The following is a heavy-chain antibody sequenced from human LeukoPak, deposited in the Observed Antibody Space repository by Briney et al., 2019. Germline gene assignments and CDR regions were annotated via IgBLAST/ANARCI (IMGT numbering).Heavy chain of an antibody. Sequence: SETLSLTCTVPGGSISSYYWSWIRQPPGKGLEWIGYIYYSGSTNYNPSLKSRVTISIDTSRNQLSLKLTSVTAADTAVYYCARLPSIWGQGTLVTVSS. CDR1: GGSISSYY. CDR3: ARLPSI. V-gene: IGHV4-59*08. CDR2: IYYSGST. J-gene: IGHJ4*02.